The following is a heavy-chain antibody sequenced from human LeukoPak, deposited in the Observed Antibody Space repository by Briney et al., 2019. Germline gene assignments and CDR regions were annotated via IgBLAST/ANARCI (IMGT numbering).Heavy chain of an antibody. V-gene: IGHV3-30*18. CDR2: ISYDGSNK. Sequence: PGRSLRLSCAASGFTFSSYGMHWVRQAPGKGLEWVAVISYDGSNKYYADSVKGRFTISRDNSKNTLYLQMNSLRAEDTAVYYCAKDRGFDRSGYLHDYWGQGTLVTVSS. CDR3: AKDRGFDRSGYLHDY. CDR1: GFTFSSYG. D-gene: IGHD3-22*01. J-gene: IGHJ4*02.